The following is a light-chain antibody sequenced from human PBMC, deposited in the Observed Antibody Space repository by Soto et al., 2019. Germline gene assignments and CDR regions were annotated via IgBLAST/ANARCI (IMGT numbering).Light chain of an antibody. J-gene: IGLJ2*01. Sequence: QSALTQPASVSGSPGQSITISCTGTTSDVGSYNLVSWYQQHPGKAPKLMIYEGTKRPSGVSNRFSASKSGNTASLTISGLQAEDEADYYCQSYDTSLSGVLFGGGTELTVL. V-gene: IGLV2-23*01. CDR1: TSDVGSYNL. CDR3: QSYDTSLSGVL. CDR2: EGT.